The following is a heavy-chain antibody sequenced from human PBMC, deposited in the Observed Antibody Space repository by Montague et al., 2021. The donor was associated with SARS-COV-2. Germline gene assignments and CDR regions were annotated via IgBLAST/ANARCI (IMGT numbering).Heavy chain of an antibody. D-gene: IGHD5/OR15-5a*01. V-gene: IGHV4-34*01. Sequence: SETLSLTCGVSGGSFGADPCSWVLQPPVKELDGIEDIKHSGSPNYNPSLKSRVTISVDTSKNQFSLKLTSVTAADPAVYFCARCHLSVSMIVVVFASASYYFDYWGQGAQVTVSS. CDR3: ARCHLSVSMIVVVFASASYYFDY. CDR2: IKHSGSP. J-gene: IGHJ4*02. CDR1: GGSFGADP.